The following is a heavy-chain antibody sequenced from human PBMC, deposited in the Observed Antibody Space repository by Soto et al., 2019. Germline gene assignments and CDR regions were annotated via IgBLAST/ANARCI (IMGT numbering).Heavy chain of an antibody. Sequence: QVQLVQSGAEVKKPGSSVKVSCKTSGGTFSTYSIVWVRQAPGEGLEWMGGIIPIFGTANYAQKFQDRVTITADKSTNTAFMELSSLKSEDTAMYYCASSSGNNYGVGTNYYFDYWGQGTLVXVS. J-gene: IGHJ4*02. CDR1: GGTFSTYS. CDR3: ASSSGNNYGVGTNYYFDY. V-gene: IGHV1-69*06. D-gene: IGHD1-26*01. CDR2: IIPIFGTA.